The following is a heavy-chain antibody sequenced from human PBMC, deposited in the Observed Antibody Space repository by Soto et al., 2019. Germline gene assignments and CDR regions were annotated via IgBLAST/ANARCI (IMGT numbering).Heavy chain of an antibody. CDR3: TKVGGLYDFWSGPLHFDL. Sequence: EAQLVESGGGLVQPGRSLRLSCAGSGFIFDDFAIHWVRQAPGKGLEWVSGISWNSDSIGYGDSVKGRFTISRDNAKNALYLQMNSLRVEDTALYYCTKVGGLYDFWSGPLHFDLWGQGTLVTVSS. CDR2: ISWNSDSI. CDR1: GFIFDDFA. V-gene: IGHV3-9*01. D-gene: IGHD3-3*01. J-gene: IGHJ4*02.